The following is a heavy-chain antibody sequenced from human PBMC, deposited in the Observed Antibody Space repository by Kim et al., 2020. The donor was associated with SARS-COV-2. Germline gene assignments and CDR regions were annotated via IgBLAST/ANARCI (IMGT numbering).Heavy chain of an antibody. CDR3: GSCTPHGTVVGVVDY. V-gene: IGHV3-48*03. CDR1: GITFSRYE. D-gene: IGHD3-22*01. Sequence: GGSLRLSCAASGITFSRYEMNWVRQAPGKGLEWLSYISSGGETVFYADSVKGRFSISRDNSKNSLYLQMNRLRAEDTGFYYCGSCTPHGTVVGVVDYWGQGTLVTVSS. J-gene: IGHJ4*02. CDR2: ISSGGETV.